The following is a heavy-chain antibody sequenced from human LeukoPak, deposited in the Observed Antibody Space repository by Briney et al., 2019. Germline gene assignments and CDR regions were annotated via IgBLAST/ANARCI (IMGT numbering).Heavy chain of an antibody. CDR2: IGISSNKI. CDR3: ARDGPGGRILDY. Sequence: PGGSLRLSCAASGFTLRSYTMNWVRQAPGKGLEWVSSIGISSNKIYYADSVKGRFIISRDNAKNSVYLQMNSLRAEDMAVYYCARDGPGGRILDYWGQGTLVTVSS. CDR1: GFTLRSYT. D-gene: IGHD2-15*01. J-gene: IGHJ4*02. V-gene: IGHV3-21*04.